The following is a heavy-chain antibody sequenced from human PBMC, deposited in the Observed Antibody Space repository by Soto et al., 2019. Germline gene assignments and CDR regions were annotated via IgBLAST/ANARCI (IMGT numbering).Heavy chain of an antibody. CDR2: IYHGDSDT. J-gene: IGHJ4*02. CDR3: APLMVPLES. D-gene: IGHD3-10*01. V-gene: IGHV5-51*01. Sequence: PGESLKISCKASGYSFTNYWIGWVRQMPGKGLEWMGIIYHGDSDTRYSPSFQGQVTISVDKPINTAYLQWRSLKASDTAMYYCAPLMVPLESWGPGTLVTVSS. CDR1: GYSFTNYW.